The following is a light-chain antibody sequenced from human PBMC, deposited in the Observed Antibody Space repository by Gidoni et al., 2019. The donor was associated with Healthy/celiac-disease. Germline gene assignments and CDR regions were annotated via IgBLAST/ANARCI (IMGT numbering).Light chain of an antibody. J-gene: IGKJ1*01. V-gene: IGKV3-15*01. CDR3: QQYNNWPPWT. Sequence: EIVLTPSPATLSVSPGERATLSCRARQSVSSNLAWYQQKPGQAPRLLIHGASTRATGIPARFSGSGSGTEFTLTISSLQSEDFAVYYCQQYNNWPPWTFGQGTKVEIK. CDR2: GAS. CDR1: QSVSSN.